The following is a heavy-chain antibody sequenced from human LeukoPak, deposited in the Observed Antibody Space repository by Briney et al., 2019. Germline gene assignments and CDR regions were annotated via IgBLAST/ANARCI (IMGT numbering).Heavy chain of an antibody. Sequence: SGKVSCKASGYTFTGYYMHWVRQAPGQGREWMGRIIPIFGTANYAQKFQGRGTITTDESTSTAYMELSSLRSEDTAVYYCARDGGAMARYFYYYYMDVWGKGTTVTVSS. J-gene: IGHJ6*03. V-gene: IGHV1-69*05. CDR3: ARDGGAMARYFYYYYMDV. D-gene: IGHD3-16*01. CDR2: IIPIFGTA. CDR1: GYTFTGYY.